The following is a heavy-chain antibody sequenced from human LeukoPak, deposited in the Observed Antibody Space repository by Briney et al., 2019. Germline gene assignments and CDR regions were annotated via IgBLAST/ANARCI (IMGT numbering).Heavy chain of an antibody. CDR1: GYTFTGYY. V-gene: IGHV1-2*02. CDR2: INPNSGGT. D-gene: IGHD2-15*01. Sequence: ASVKVSCKASGYTFTGYYMHWVRQAPGQGLEWMGWINPNSGGTNYAQKFQGKVTMTRDTSISTAYMELSRLRSDDTAVYYCARASGSRRSHNDYWGQGTLVTVSS. CDR3: ARASGSRRSHNDY. J-gene: IGHJ4*02.